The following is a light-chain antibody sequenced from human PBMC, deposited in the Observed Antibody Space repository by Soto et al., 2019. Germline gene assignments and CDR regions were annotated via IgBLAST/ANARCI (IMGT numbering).Light chain of an antibody. CDR1: QNINSY. CDR2: TVS. J-gene: IGKJ4*01. Sequence: DIQMTQSPSSLSASVGDRVTITCRASQNINSYLSWYQHKPGKAPKFLIYTVSSLQSGVPSRFSGSESGTDFTLTISSLQPEDFATYYCQQSYSIPLTFGGGTKVDIK. V-gene: IGKV1-39*01. CDR3: QQSYSIPLT.